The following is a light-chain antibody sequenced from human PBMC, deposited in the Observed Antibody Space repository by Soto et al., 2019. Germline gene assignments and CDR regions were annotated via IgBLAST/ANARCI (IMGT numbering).Light chain of an antibody. Sequence: EIVLTQSPDTLSLSPGERATLSCRASQSVRSSLAWYQQKPGQAPRLLIYDASNRATGIPARFSGSGSGTDFPLTISSLEPEDSAVYYCQQRSNWPPEVTFGPGTKVDIK. CDR2: DAS. CDR1: QSVRSS. J-gene: IGKJ3*01. CDR3: QQRSNWPPEVT. V-gene: IGKV3-11*01.